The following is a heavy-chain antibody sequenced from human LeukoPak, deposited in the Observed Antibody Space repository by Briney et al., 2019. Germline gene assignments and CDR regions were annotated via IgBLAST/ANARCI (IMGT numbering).Heavy chain of an antibody. D-gene: IGHD5-18*01. CDR1: GFTFDDYA. Sequence: GGSLGLSCAASGFTFDDYAMHWVRQAPGKGLEWVSGISWNSGTIGHADSVKGRFTISRDNAKDSLYLQMNSLRTDDTALYYCARGLEKGYSYGIDYWGQGTLVTVSS. J-gene: IGHJ4*02. CDR2: ISWNSGTI. CDR3: ARGLEKGYSYGIDY. V-gene: IGHV3-9*01.